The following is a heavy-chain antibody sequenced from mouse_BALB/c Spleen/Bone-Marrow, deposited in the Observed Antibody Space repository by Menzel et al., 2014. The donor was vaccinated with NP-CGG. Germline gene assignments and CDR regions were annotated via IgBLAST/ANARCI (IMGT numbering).Heavy chain of an antibody. V-gene: IGHV1S56*01. CDR1: GYTFTSYY. J-gene: IGHJ2*01. Sequence: VKLMESGPELVKPGASARISCKASGYTFTSYYIQWVKQRPGQGLEWIGWIYPGNVNTKYNEKFKGKATLTADKSSSTAYMQLSSLTSEDSAVYFCARTTVAPDYWGQGTTLTVSS. D-gene: IGHD1-1*01. CDR2: IYPGNVNT. CDR3: ARTTVAPDY.